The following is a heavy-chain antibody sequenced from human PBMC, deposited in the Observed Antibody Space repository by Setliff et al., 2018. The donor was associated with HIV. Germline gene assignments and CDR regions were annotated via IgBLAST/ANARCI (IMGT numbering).Heavy chain of an antibody. J-gene: IGHJ4*02. CDR3: ARELLRSWDGSENSYKPYYFDY. Sequence: PSETLSLTCAVSGYAISSGYYWGWIRRPPGKGLEWIGSIYNRGSTYYNPSLKSRVTTSVDTSKNQFSLKLSSVTAADTAVYYCARELLRSWDGSENSYKPYYFDYWGQGTLVTVSS. CDR1: GYAISSGYY. D-gene: IGHD3-10*01. CDR2: IYNRGST. V-gene: IGHV4-38-2*02.